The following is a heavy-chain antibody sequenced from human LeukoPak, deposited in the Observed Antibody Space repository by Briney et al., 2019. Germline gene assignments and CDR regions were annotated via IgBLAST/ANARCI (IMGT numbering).Heavy chain of an antibody. CDR3: ARHKKWELRGDFDY. Sequence: KPSETLSLTCTVSGYSITSDYYWGWIRQPPGKGLEWIGSIYHSGSTYYNPSLKSRVTISVDTSKNQFSLKLSSVTAADTAVYYCARHKKWELRGDFDYWGQGTLVTVSS. CDR2: IYHSGST. D-gene: IGHD1-26*01. CDR1: GYSITSDYY. J-gene: IGHJ4*02. V-gene: IGHV4-38-2*02.